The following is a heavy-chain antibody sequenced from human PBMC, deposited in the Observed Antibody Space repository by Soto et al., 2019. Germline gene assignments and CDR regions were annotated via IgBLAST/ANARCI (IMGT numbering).Heavy chain of an antibody. D-gene: IGHD3-10*01. V-gene: IGHV3-23*01. CDR3: AKVGGESFYYYYGMDV. CDR2: IRGSGADT. J-gene: IGHJ6*02. CDR1: GFTFGSYA. Sequence: GGSLRLSCAASGFTFGSYAMSWVRQAPGKGLEWVSAIRGSGADTFYADSVEGRFTISRDNLKNTLYLQMNSLRAEDTATYYSAKVGGESFYYYYGMDVWGQGTTVTVSS.